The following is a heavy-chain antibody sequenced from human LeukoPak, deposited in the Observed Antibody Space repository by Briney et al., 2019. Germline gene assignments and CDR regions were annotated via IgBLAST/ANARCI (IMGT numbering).Heavy chain of an antibody. D-gene: IGHD3-10*01. Sequence: SGTLSLTCSVSGGSISSSSYHWGWIRQSPGKGLEWIGPIYYSGSAYYNPSLKSRLTISVDTSKNQFSLKLNSVTAADTAVYYCARCISMVRGVIRPPDYWGQGTLVTASS. CDR3: ARCISMVRGVIRPPDY. V-gene: IGHV4-39*01. CDR1: GGSISSSSYH. CDR2: IYYSGSA. J-gene: IGHJ4*02.